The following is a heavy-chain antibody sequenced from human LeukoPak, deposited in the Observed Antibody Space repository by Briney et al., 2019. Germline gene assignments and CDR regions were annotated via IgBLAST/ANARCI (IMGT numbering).Heavy chain of an antibody. CDR3: ARGGGNYDILTGYPNWFDP. CDR2: IYHSGST. J-gene: IGHJ5*02. D-gene: IGHD3-9*01. CDR1: GGSVSSGGYS. Sequence: SQTLSLTCAVSGGSVSSGGYSWSWIRQPPGKGLEWIGYIYHSGSTYYHPSLKSRVTISVDRSKNQFSLKLSSVTAADTAVYYCARGGGNYDILTGYPNWFDPWGQGTLVTVSS. V-gene: IGHV4-30-2*01.